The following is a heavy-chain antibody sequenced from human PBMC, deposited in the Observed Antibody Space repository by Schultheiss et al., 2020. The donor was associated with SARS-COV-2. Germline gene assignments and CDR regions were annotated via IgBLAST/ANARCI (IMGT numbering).Heavy chain of an antibody. V-gene: IGHV4-59*08. CDR3: ARRRSDGNWWLDT. J-gene: IGHJ5*02. CDR1: GGSISSYY. D-gene: IGHD2-8*02. Sequence: SETLSLTCTVSGGSISSYYWSWIRQPPGKGLEWIGDIYYSGSTNYNPSLKSRVTISLDTSKNQLSLELRSVTAADTAVYYCARRRSDGNWWLDTWGQGTLVTVSS. CDR2: IYYSGST.